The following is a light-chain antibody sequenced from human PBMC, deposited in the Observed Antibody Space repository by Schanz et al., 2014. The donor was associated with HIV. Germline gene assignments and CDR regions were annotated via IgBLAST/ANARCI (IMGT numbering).Light chain of an antibody. CDR3: HHYGTSPPAFT. CDR2: GTS. V-gene: IGKV3-20*01. J-gene: IGKJ3*01. CDR1: QSVSSNF. Sequence: EIVLTQSPGTLSLSPGERATLSCRASQSVSSNFLAWYQQKPGQAPRLVIFGTSNRATGIPDRFSGSGSGTDFTLTISRLEPEDFAVYYCHHYGTSPPAFTFGPGTKVDIK.